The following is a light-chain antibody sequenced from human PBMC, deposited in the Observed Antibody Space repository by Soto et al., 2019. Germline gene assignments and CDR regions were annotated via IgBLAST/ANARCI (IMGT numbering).Light chain of an antibody. Sequence: QSFLTQPPSASGSPGQSVTISCTGTSSDVGAYDYVSWYQQHPGKAPKLMIYEINKRPSGVPDRFSGSKSGNTASLTVSGLQAEDEADYYCSSFAGSNNFPYVFGTGTKLTVL. CDR3: SSFAGSNNFPYV. J-gene: IGLJ1*01. CDR2: EIN. CDR1: SSDVGAYDY. V-gene: IGLV2-8*01.